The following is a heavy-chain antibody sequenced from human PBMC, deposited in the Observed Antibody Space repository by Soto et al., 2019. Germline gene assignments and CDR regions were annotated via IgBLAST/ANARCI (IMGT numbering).Heavy chain of an antibody. CDR2: VFYSGNT. V-gene: IGHV4-59*01. Sequence: QVQLQESGPGLVKPSETLSLTCTVSGVSISTYYWTWILQPPGKGLEWIGQVFYSGNTNYNPSLKSRVTISVDASRNQFSLRLSSVTAADTAMYYCASRDYNDAFDIWGQGTLVTVSS. CDR1: GVSISTYY. CDR3: ASRDYNDAFDI. J-gene: IGHJ3*02. D-gene: IGHD4-4*01.